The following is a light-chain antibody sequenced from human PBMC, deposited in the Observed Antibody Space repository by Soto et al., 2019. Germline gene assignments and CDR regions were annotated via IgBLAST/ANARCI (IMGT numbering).Light chain of an antibody. CDR1: ESVSSY. CDR3: QQRSDWLT. CDR2: DIS. Sequence: EIVLTQSPATLSLSPGERATLSCRASESVSSYLAWYQQKPGQAPRLLIYDISNRATGIPARFSGSGSGTDFTLTSSSLEPEDFAVYYWQQRSDWLTFGGGTKVEIK. J-gene: IGKJ4*01. V-gene: IGKV3-11*01.